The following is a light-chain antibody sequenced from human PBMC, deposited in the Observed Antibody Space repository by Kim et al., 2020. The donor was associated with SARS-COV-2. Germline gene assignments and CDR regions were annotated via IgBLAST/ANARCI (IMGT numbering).Light chain of an antibody. Sequence: AAVGDRVTLTCRASQSISSYLNWYQQKPGKAPKPLIYAATSLQSGVPSRFSGSGSGTDFTLTISSLQPEDFATYYCQQTYSTPRTFCQGTKVDIK. CDR3: QQTYSTPRT. J-gene: IGKJ1*01. V-gene: IGKV1-39*01. CDR2: AAT. CDR1: QSISSY.